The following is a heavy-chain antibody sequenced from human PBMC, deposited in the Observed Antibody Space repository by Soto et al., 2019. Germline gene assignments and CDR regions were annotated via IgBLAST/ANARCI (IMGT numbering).Heavy chain of an antibody. D-gene: IGHD2-15*01. CDR3: ARDECSGGSCYRGWFDH. Sequence: SSVDVCCKASGCNFSSYAIIWVRHAPGQGLEWMGGIIPIFGTANYAQKFQGRVTITADESTSTAYMELSSLRSEDTAVYYCARDECSGGSCYRGWFDHWRQGTLVTVS. CDR2: IIPIFGTA. J-gene: IGHJ5*02. V-gene: IGHV1-69*13. CDR1: GCNFSSYA.